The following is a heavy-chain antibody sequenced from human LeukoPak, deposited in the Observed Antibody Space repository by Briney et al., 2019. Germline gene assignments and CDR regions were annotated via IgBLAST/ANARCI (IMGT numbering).Heavy chain of an antibody. CDR2: INHSGST. D-gene: IGHD3-16*01. Sequence: PSETLSLTCAVYGGSFSGYYWSWIRQPPGKGLEWIGEINHSGSTNYNPSLKSRVTISVDTSKNQFSLKLSSVTAADTAVYYCARETYDYVWGSHEVRFDYWGQGTLVTVSS. CDR1: GGSFSGYY. V-gene: IGHV4-34*01. CDR3: ARETYDYVWGSHEVRFDY. J-gene: IGHJ4*02.